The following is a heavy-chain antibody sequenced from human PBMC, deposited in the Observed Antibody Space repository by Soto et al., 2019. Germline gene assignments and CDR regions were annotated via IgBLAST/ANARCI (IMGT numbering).Heavy chain of an antibody. D-gene: IGHD5-18*01. V-gene: IGHV3-74*01. CDR1: GFTFSSHW. CDR3: ALDYNYGIYYFDY. CDR2: ISSDGGTT. J-gene: IGHJ4*02. Sequence: EVQLVESGGDLVQPGGSLRLSCAASGFTFSSHWIHWVRQAPWKGLVWVSRISSDGGTTSYADSVKGRFTISRDNAKNTLYLQMNSLRAEDTAVYYCALDYNYGIYYFDYWGQGTMVTVSS.